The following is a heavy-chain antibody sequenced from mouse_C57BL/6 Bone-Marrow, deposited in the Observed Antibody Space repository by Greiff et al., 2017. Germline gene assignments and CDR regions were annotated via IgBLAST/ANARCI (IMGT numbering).Heavy chain of an antibody. CDR2: ISDGGSYT. V-gene: IGHV5-4*03. Sequence: EVMLVESGGGLVKPGGSLKLSCAASGFTFSSYAMSWVRQTPEKRLEWVATISDGGSYTYYPDNVKGRFTISRDNAKNNLYLQMSHLKSEDTAMYYCARNGYYGSSLWYFDFWGQGTTLTVSS. CDR3: ARNGYYGSSLWYFDF. CDR1: GFTFSSYA. D-gene: IGHD1-1*01. J-gene: IGHJ2*01.